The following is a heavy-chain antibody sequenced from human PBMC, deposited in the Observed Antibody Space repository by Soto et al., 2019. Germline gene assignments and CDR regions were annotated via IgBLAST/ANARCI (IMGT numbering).Heavy chain of an antibody. CDR3: ARLTFHGSGSYQYGMDV. CDR2: IYPGDSDT. CDR1: GYSFTSYW. Sequence: GESLKIYCKGSGYSFTSYWIGWVRQMPGKGLEWMGIIYPGDSDTRYSPSFQGQVTISADKSISTAYLQWSSLKASDTAMYYCARLTFHGSGSYQYGMDVWGQGTTVTVSS. D-gene: IGHD3-10*01. J-gene: IGHJ6*02. V-gene: IGHV5-51*01.